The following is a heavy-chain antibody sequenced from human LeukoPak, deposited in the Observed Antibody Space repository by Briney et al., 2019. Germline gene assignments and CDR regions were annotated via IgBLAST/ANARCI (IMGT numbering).Heavy chain of an antibody. CDR2: ISYDGINK. CDR3: ARRGPAAGADY. D-gene: IGHD6-13*01. V-gene: IGHV3-30*03. Sequence: PGGSLRLSCAASGFTFSSYGMHWVRQAPGKGLEWVAVISYDGINKYYADSVKGRFTISRDNSKNTLYLQMNSLRAEDTAVYYCARRGPAAGADYWGQGTLVTVSS. J-gene: IGHJ4*02. CDR1: GFTFSSYG.